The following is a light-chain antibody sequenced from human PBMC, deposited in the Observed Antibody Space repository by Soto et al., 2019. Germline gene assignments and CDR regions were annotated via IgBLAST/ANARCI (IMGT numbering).Light chain of an antibody. CDR1: QSVSNNY. J-gene: IGKJ4*01. CDR3: QQYANSPLT. CDR2: DAS. V-gene: IGKV3-20*01. Sequence: ENVLTQSPGTLSLSPGERATLSCRASQSVSNNYLGWFQQKPGQTPRLLIYDASSRATGIPDRFSGSGSGTDFTLTISRLEPEDFAMYYCQQYANSPLTFGGGTRVEI.